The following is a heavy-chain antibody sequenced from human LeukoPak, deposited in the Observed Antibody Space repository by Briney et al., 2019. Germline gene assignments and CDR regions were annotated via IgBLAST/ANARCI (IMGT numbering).Heavy chain of an antibody. D-gene: IGHD3-10*01. Sequence: GASVKVSCKASGYTFTGYYMHWVRQAPGQGLEWMGWINPNSGGTNYAQKFQGRVTMTRDTSISTAYMELSRLRSEDTAVYYCARVWSYYYGSGSYFDYWGQGTLVTVSS. CDR1: GYTFTGYY. CDR2: INPNSGGT. CDR3: ARVWSYYYGSGSYFDY. J-gene: IGHJ4*02. V-gene: IGHV1-2*02.